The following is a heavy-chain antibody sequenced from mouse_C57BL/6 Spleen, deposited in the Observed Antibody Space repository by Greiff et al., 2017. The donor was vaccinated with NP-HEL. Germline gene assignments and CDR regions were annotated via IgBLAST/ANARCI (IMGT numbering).Heavy chain of an antibody. D-gene: IGHD2-4*01. CDR2: IYPGSGST. CDR1: GYTFTSYW. Sequence: VQLQQPRAELVKPGASVKMSCKASGYTFTSYWITWVKQRPGQGLEWIGDIYPGSGSTNYNEKFKSKATLTVDTSSSTAYMQLSNLTSEDSAVYYCARDDYDVKAMDYWGQGTSVTVSS. V-gene: IGHV1-55*01. CDR3: ARDDYDVKAMDY. J-gene: IGHJ4*01.